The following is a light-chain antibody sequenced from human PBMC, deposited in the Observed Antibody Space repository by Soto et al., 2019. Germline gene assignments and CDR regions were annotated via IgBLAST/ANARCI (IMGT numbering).Light chain of an antibody. Sequence: QSVLTQPPSVSAAPGQRVTISCTVSSSNIGANSDVHWYQQLAGAAPKLLIYGNSNRPSGVSDRFSGSKSGTSASLAITGLPADDEADYYCQSYDSSLTGFYVFGTGTKLTVL. V-gene: IGLV1-40*01. CDR2: GNS. CDR1: SSNIGANSD. CDR3: QSYDSSLTGFYV. J-gene: IGLJ1*01.